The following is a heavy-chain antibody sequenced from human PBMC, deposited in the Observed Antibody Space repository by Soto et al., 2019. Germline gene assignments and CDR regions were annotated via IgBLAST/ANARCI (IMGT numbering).Heavy chain of an antibody. D-gene: IGHD3-10*01. CDR3: AREIITMVRGVMGGWFDP. CDR1: GYTFTSYG. Sequence: QVQLVQSGAEVKKPGASVKVSCKASGYTFTSYGIGGLGQAPGQGLEWLGGISANNGNTNYAQKLQGRVTMTTDTSTSTAYMELRSLRSDDTAVYYCAREIITMVRGVMGGWFDPWGQGTLVTVSS. CDR2: ISANNGNT. V-gene: IGHV1-18*04. J-gene: IGHJ5*02.